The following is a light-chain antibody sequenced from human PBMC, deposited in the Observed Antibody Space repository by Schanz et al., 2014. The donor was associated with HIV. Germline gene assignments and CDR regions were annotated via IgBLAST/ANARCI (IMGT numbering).Light chain of an antibody. CDR1: GSNIGSNF. J-gene: IGLJ2*01. CDR2: KNN. CDR3: TAWDDSRRGQVV. Sequence: QSVLAQPPSASGTPGQRVVISCSGSGSNIGSNFVYWFQQFPGTAPRLLIYKNNQRPSGVPDRFSGSKSGTSASLAISGLRAEEEAGEYCTAWDDSRRGQVVFGGGTKLTVL. V-gene: IGLV1-47*01.